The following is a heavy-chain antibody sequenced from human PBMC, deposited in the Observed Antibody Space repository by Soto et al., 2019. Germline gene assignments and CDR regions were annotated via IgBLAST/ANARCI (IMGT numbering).Heavy chain of an antibody. D-gene: IGHD2-21*01. V-gene: IGHV1-24*01. Sequence: QVHLLQSGAEVKKPGASIQVSCKASGYTLTELAIQWVRQAPGQGLEWMGGFDDQDDKEIYAQKLQGRVTMTEDTSTHTASIRLSRRSSEDTAIYFGSSVLGGDVDVWGQGTMVTVSS. J-gene: IGHJ3*01. CDR3: SSVLGGDVDV. CDR1: GYTLTELA. CDR2: FDDQDDKE.